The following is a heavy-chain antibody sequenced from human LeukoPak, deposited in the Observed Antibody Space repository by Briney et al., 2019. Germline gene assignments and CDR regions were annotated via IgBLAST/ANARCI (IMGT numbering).Heavy chain of an antibody. V-gene: IGHV1-18*01. CDR3: AREGYDFWSGYFDY. CDR2: ISAYNGNT. CDR1: GYTFTSYG. Sequence: GASVTVSCTASGYTFTSYGISWVRQAPGQGLEWMGWISAYNGNTNYAQKLQGRVTMTTDTSTSTAYMELRSLRSDDTAVYYCAREGYDFWSGYFDYWGQGTLVTVSS. J-gene: IGHJ4*02. D-gene: IGHD3-3*01.